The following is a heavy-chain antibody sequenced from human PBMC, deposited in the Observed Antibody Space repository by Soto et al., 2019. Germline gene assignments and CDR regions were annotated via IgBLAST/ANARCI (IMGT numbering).Heavy chain of an antibody. CDR1: SGSISSGVYS. J-gene: IGHJ4*02. Sequence: SGTLSLTCAVSSGSISSGVYSWSWIRQPPGKGLEWIGYIYHSGSTNNNPSLKSRVTISVDTSKNQFSLKLSSVTAADTAVYYCARIYYDSSGYYHNFDYWGQGTLVNVSS. D-gene: IGHD3-22*01. CDR2: IYHSGST. CDR3: ARIYYDSSGYYHNFDY. V-gene: IGHV4-30-2*01.